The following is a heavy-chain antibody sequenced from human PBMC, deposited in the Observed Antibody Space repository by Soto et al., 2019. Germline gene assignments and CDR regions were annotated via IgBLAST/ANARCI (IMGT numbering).Heavy chain of an antibody. CDR2: INAGNGNT. CDR3: ARLGPPIDY. Sequence: QVQLVQSAAEEKKPGASVKAFCKASGYTFSSYAMHWVRQAPGQRLEWMGWINAGNGNTKYSQKFLGRVTITRDTSESTAYMELSSLRSDDTAVYYCARLGPPIDYWGQGTLVTVSS. D-gene: IGHD1-26*01. V-gene: IGHV1-3*05. J-gene: IGHJ4*02. CDR1: GYTFSSYA.